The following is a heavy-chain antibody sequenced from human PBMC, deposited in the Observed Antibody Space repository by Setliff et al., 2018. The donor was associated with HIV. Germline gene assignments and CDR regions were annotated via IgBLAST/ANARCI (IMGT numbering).Heavy chain of an antibody. CDR1: GYTFTDYF. J-gene: IGHJ6*03. Sequence: ASVKVSCKASGYTFTDYFMHWVRQAPGQGLEWMGWINTENGNPTYAQGFTGRFVSSLDTSVNTAYLHISSLKPEDAAVYYCARDVATIGAKFYYPYMDVWGKGTTVTVSS. CDR3: ARDVATIGAKFYYPYMDV. V-gene: IGHV7-4-1*02. CDR2: INTENGNP. D-gene: IGHD5-12*01.